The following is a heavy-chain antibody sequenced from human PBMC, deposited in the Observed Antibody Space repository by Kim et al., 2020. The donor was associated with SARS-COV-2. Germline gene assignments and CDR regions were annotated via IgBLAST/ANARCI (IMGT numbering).Heavy chain of an antibody. Sequence: SETLSLTCAVYGGSFSGYYCSWIRQPPGKGLGWIWEINHSGSTNYNPSLKSRVTISVDTSKNQFSLKLSSVTAAATAVYYCARDNYGLTINGMDVWGQGT. V-gene: IGHV4-34*01. CDR1: GGSFSGYY. J-gene: IGHJ6*02. CDR2: INHSGST. D-gene: IGHD3-10*01. CDR3: ARDNYGLTINGMDV.